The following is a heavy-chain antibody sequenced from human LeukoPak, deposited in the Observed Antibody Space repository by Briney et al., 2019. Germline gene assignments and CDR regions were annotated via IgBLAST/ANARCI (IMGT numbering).Heavy chain of an antibody. V-gene: IGHV3-23*01. CDR2: ISGSGGSA. Sequence: GGSLRLSCAASGFTISSYGMSWVRQAPGKGLEWVSAISGSGGSAYYADSVKGRFTISVDNAKNSLYLQMNSLRDEDTAVYYCARASVILIGYREPYSDYCMDVWGKGTTVTIS. CDR1: GFTISSYG. J-gene: IGHJ6*03. CDR3: ARASVILIGYREPYSDYCMDV. D-gene: IGHD3-9*01.